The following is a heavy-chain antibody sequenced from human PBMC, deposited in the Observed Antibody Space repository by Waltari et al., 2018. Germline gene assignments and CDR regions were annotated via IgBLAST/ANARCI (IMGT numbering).Heavy chain of an antibody. Sequence: QVQLVESGGGVVQPGRSLRLSCAASGFTFSSYGMHWVRQAPGKGLEWVAVIWYDGSNKYYADSVKGRFTISRDNSKNTLYLQMNSLRAEDTAVYYCARDMTYSSGWYGVFDYWGQGTLVTVSS. CDR2: IWYDGSNK. D-gene: IGHD6-19*01. CDR1: GFTFSSYG. J-gene: IGHJ4*02. V-gene: IGHV3-33*01. CDR3: ARDMTYSSGWYGVFDY.